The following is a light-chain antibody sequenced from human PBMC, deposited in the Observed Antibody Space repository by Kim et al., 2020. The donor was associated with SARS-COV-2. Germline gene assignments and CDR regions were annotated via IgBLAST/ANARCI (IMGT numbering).Light chain of an antibody. Sequence: SYELTQPPSVAVSPGQTASITCSGDKLGDKYVCWYQQRPGQSPVLVIYQDARRPSGIPERFSGSNSGNTATLTISGTQAMDEADYYCQAWDSSAVIFGGGTQLTVL. CDR1: KLGDKY. CDR3: QAWDSSAVI. J-gene: IGLJ2*01. V-gene: IGLV3-1*01. CDR2: QDA.